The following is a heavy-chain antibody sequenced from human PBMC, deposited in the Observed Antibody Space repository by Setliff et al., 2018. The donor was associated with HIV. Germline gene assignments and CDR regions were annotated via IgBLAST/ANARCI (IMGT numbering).Heavy chain of an antibody. Sequence: PSETLSLTCTVSGGSINSGSYYWSWIRQPPGKGLEWIGYIYYSGSTNYNPSLKSRVTISLDMSTSQFSLRLSSVTAADTAVYYCARAVYYFDFWGQGTLVTVSS. V-gene: IGHV4-61*01. CDR3: ARAVYYFDF. J-gene: IGHJ4*02. D-gene: IGHD1-20*01. CDR1: GGSINSGSYY. CDR2: IYYSGST.